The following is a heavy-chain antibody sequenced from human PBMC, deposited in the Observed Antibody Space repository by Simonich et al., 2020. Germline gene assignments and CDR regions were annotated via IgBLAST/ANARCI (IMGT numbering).Heavy chain of an antibody. V-gene: IGHV3-9*01. CDR2: ISWNSGSI. CDR3: ASFNVVPAADAFDI. D-gene: IGHD2-2*01. CDR1: GFTFDDYA. J-gene: IGHJ3*02. Sequence: EVQLVESGGGLVQPGRSLRLSCAASGFTFDDYAMHWVRQALGKGRGWVSGISWNSGSIGYADSVKGRFTISRDNAKNSLYLQMNRLRAEDTAVYYCASFNVVPAADAFDIWGQGTMVTVSS.